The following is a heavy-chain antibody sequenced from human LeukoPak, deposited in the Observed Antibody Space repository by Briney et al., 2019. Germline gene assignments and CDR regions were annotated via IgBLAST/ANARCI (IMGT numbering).Heavy chain of an antibody. CDR3: ARSPSEMGYPDY. Sequence: SQTLSLTCVISGDSVSSNSAAWNWIRQFPSRGLEWLGRTYYRSKWYSYSAVSVKSRIIINPDTSKNQFSLQLNSVTPEDTAVYYCARSPSEMGYPDYWGQGTLVTVSS. V-gene: IGHV6-1*01. J-gene: IGHJ4*02. D-gene: IGHD2-8*01. CDR1: GDSVSSNSAA. CDR2: TYYRSKWYS.